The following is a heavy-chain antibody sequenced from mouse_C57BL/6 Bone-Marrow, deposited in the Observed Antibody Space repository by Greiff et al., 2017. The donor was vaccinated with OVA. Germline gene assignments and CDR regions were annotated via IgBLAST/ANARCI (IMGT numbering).Heavy chain of an antibody. CDR1: GYTFTDYY. V-gene: IGHV1-26*01. CDR2: INPNNGGT. D-gene: IGHD2-14*01. J-gene: IGHJ4*01. Sequence: VQLQQSGPELVKPGASVKISCKASGYTFTDYYMNWVKQSHGKSLEWIGDINPNNGGTSYNQKFKGKATLTVDKSSSTAYMELRSLTAEDSAVYYGARTGTTDYAMDYWGQGASVTVSS. CDR3: ARTGTTDYAMDY.